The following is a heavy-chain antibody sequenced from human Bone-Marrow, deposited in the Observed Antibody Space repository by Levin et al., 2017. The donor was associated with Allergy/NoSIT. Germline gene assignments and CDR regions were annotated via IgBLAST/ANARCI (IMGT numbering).Heavy chain of an antibody. Sequence: GGSLRLSCEASGFTFNNYAMNWVRQAPGKGLEWVAVISGHSDRIFYADAVKGRFTISRDNSKNMVYLEMKSLRVEDTAVYYCARLSSGYYQEWYYFDYWGQGTLVTVSS. CDR3: ARLSSGYYQEWYYFDY. D-gene: IGHD3-22*01. CDR2: ISGHSDRI. CDR1: GFTFNNYA. V-gene: IGHV3-23*01. J-gene: IGHJ4*02.